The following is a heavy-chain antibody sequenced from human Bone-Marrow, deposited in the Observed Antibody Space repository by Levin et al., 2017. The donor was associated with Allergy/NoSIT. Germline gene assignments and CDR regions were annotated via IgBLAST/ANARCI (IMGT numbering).Heavy chain of an antibody. J-gene: IGHJ5*02. Sequence: SLKISCAASGFTFSSYEMNWVRQAPGKGLEWVSYISSSGSTIYYADSVKGRFTISRDNAKNSLYLQMNSLRAEDTAVYYCARAVRCRSYSSSCPSRYDWFDPWGQGTLVTVSS. CDR2: ISSSGSTI. D-gene: IGHD6-13*01. CDR3: ARAVRCRSYSSSCPSRYDWFDP. V-gene: IGHV3-48*03. CDR1: GFTFSSYE.